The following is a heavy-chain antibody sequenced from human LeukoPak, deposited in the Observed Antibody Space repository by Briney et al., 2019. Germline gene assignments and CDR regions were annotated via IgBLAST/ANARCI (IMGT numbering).Heavy chain of an antibody. J-gene: IGHJ3*02. V-gene: IGHV3-48*02. Sequence: PGGSLRLSCAASGFTFSSYSMSWVRQAPGKGLEWISYISGSGSVSYYEDSVKGRFTISRDNAKNSLYLQMNSLRDEDTALYYCARDGGFGFLAAFDIWGQGTMVTVSS. CDR2: ISGSGSVS. D-gene: IGHD3-10*01. CDR3: ARDGGFGFLAAFDI. CDR1: GFTFSSYS.